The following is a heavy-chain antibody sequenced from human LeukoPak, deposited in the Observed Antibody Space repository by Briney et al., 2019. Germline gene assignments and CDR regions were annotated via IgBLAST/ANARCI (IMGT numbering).Heavy chain of an antibody. CDR3: ARAYSSSWYGDFDDY. D-gene: IGHD6-13*01. Sequence: KSGGSLRLSCAASGFTFSSYSMNWVRQAPGKGLEWVSSISSSSYIYYADSVKGRFTISRDNAKNSLYLQMNSLRAEDTAVYYCARAYSSSWYGDFDDYWGQGTLVTVSS. J-gene: IGHJ4*02. CDR1: GFTFSSYS. CDR2: ISSSSYI. V-gene: IGHV3-21*01.